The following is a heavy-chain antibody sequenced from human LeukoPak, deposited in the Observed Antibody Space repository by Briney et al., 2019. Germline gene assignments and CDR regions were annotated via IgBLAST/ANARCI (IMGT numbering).Heavy chain of an antibody. CDR3: ARDSTVGYYYGMDV. CDR1: GFTVSNNY. CDR2: IYSGGST. V-gene: IGHV3-53*04. J-gene: IGHJ6*01. Sequence: GGSLRLSCAASGFTVSNNYMSWVRQAPGKGLEWVSVIYSGGSTYYADSVKGRLPISRHNSKNTLYLQMNSLRAEDTAVYYCARDSTVGYYYGMDVWGQGTTVTVSS. D-gene: IGHD4-17*01.